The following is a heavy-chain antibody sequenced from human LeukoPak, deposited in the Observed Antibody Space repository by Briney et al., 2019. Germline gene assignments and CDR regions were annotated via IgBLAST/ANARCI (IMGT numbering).Heavy chain of an antibody. D-gene: IGHD1-26*01. CDR2: IRQDGSET. CDR1: GFGLSTYY. CDR3: ATYRTVAGTNWFDS. J-gene: IGHJ5*01. Sequence: GGSLRLSRAASGFGLSTYYMSWVRQAPGKGLEWVANIRQDGSETFYVDSVKGRFTISRDNAKNSLYLQLSSLRVEDTAVYYCATYRTVAGTNWFDSWGQGTLVTVSS. V-gene: IGHV3-7*01.